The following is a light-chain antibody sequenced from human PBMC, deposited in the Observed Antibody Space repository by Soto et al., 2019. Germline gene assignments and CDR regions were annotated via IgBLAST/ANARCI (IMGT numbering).Light chain of an antibody. V-gene: IGKV1-9*01. Sequence: DIQLTQSPSFLSASVADRFTITFRASQGISSHLAWYQQMPGKAPKLLIYAVSNLESGVPSRFSGSGSGTDFTLTISSLQREDFATYYCQQANSFPITFGQGTRLEI. CDR2: AVS. CDR3: QQANSFPIT. CDR1: QGISSH. J-gene: IGKJ5*01.